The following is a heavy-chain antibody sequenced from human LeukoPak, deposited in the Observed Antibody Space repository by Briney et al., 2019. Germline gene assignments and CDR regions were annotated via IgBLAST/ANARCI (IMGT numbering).Heavy chain of an antibody. CDR3: AKDSGSGYWDY. J-gene: IGHJ4*02. D-gene: IGHD3-3*01. V-gene: IGHV3-30*18. CDR1: GFTFSSYG. Sequence: GGSLRLSCAASGFTFSSYGMHWVRQAPGKGLEWVAVISYDGSNKYYADSVKGRFTISRDNSKNTLYLQMNSLRAEDTAVHYCAKDSGSGYWDYWGQGTLVTVSS. CDR2: ISYDGSNK.